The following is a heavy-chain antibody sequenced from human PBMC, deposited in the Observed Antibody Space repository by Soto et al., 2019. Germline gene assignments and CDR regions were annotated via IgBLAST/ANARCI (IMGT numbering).Heavy chain of an antibody. D-gene: IGHD3-22*01. CDR3: AKGLGYDSSGYYFDY. V-gene: IGHV3-48*01. J-gene: IGHJ4*02. CDR2: ISDSGSNT. Sequence: GGSLRLSCAAFGFKISISSMNWVRHAPGRGLEWVAYISDSGSNTLYADSVKGRFTVSRDTAKNSLYLQMNSLRAEDTAVYYCAKGLGYDSSGYYFDYWGQGTLVTVSS. CDR1: GFKISISS.